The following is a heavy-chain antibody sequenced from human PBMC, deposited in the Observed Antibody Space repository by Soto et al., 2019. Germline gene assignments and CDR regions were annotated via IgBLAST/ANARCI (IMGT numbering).Heavy chain of an antibody. CDR1: GFTFSSYA. V-gene: IGHV3-23*01. Sequence: GGSLRLSCAASGFTFSSYAMSWVRQAPGKGLEWVSAISGSGGSTYYADPVKGRFTISRDNSKNTLYLQMNSLRAEDTAVYYCAKGLEGDSGYDFAWYYYYGMDVWGQGTTVTVSS. CDR3: AKGLEGDSGYDFAWYYYYGMDV. D-gene: IGHD5-12*01. CDR2: ISGSGGST. J-gene: IGHJ6*02.